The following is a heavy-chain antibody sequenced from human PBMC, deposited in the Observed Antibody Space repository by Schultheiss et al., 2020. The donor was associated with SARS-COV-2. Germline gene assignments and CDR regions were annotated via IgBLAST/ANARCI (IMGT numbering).Heavy chain of an antibody. CDR2: IYSGGST. CDR1: GFTVSSNY. D-gene: IGHD4-17*01. CDR3: ASTTVTTGDAFDI. V-gene: IGHV3-53*01. J-gene: IGHJ3*02. Sequence: EGSLRLSCAASGFTVSSNYMSWVRQAPGKGLEWVSVIYSGGSTYYADSVKGRFTISRDNSKNTLYLQMNSLRAEDTAVYYCASTTVTTGDAFDIWGQGTMVTVSS.